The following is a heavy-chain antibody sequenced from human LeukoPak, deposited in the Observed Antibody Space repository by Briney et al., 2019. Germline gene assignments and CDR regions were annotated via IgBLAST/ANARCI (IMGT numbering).Heavy chain of an antibody. D-gene: IGHD2-15*01. Sequence: RGSLRLSCAASGFTFSSYAMSWVRQAPGKGLEWVSAISGSGGSTYYADSVKGRFTISRDNSKNTLYLQMNSLRAEDTAVYYCAKDPRYCSGGSCQGDYYFDYWGQGTLVTVSS. V-gene: IGHV3-23*01. CDR3: AKDPRYCSGGSCQGDYYFDY. CDR2: ISGSGGST. CDR1: GFTFSSYA. J-gene: IGHJ4*02.